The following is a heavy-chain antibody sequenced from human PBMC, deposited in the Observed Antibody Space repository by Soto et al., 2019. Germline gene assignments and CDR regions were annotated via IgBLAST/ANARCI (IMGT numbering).Heavy chain of an antibody. CDR2: VYHTGTT. CDR3: ATLPPRIVVMTNEIPS. Sequence: SETLSLTCAVSGTSISSTFWWTWVRQPPGKGLEWMGEVYHTGTTKYNPSLKNRVTISVDKSNNQFSLELRAVTAADTAVYYCATLPPRIVVMTNEIPSWGQGTLVTVSS. CDR1: GTSISSTFW. D-gene: IGHD2-21*02. V-gene: IGHV4-4*02. J-gene: IGHJ5*02.